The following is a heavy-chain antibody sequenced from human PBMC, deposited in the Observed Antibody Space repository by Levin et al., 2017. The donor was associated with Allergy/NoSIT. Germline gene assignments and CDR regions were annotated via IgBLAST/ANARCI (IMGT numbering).Heavy chain of an antibody. V-gene: IGHV3-7*04. Sequence: ETLSLTCVASGFTFSNSWISWVRQAPGGRLEWVADMHPDGSIQLFVDSVKGRFTVSRDNARNSAFLQMNSLRVEDTALYYCARDPSFGALDYWGQGTLVTVSS. D-gene: IGHD4/OR15-4a*01. CDR1: GFTFSNSW. CDR2: MHPDGSIQ. J-gene: IGHJ4*02. CDR3: ARDPSFGALDY.